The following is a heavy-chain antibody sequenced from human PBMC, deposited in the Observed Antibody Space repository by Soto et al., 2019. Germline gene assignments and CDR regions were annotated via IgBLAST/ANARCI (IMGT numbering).Heavy chain of an antibody. J-gene: IGHJ2*01. CDR2: ISSSSSTI. Sequence: EVQLVESGGGLVQPGGSLRLSCAASGFTFSSYSMNWVRQAPGKGLEWVSYISSSSSTIYYADSVKGRFTISRDNAKNHLFRQMNSLRAEDTAVYYCARDDDSSGYYYGYWYFDLWGRGTLVTVSS. D-gene: IGHD3-22*01. CDR3: ARDDDSSGYYYGYWYFDL. V-gene: IGHV3-48*01. CDR1: GFTFSSYS.